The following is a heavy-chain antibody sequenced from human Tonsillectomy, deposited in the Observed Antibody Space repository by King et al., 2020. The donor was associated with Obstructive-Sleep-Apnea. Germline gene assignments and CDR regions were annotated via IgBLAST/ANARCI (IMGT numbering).Heavy chain of an antibody. J-gene: IGHJ3*01. CDR1: GITLSSYS. D-gene: IGHD3-16*01. V-gene: IGHV3-48*04. CDR2: ISSSTSTI. CDR3: ATGGPDAFDF. Sequence: VQLVEAGGGLVQPGGSLRLSCAASGITLSSYSMNWVRQAPGKGLGWVSYISSSTSTIYFADSVKGRFTISRDNAKNSLYLQMNSLRAEDTAVYYCATGGPDAFDFWGRGTMVTVSS.